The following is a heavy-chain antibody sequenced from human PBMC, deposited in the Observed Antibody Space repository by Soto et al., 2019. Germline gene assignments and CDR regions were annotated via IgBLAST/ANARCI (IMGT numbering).Heavy chain of an antibody. Sequence: PSETRSRHCTDYGGSLSGYYWSWIRQPPGKGLEWIGEINHSGSTNYNPSLKSRVTISVDTSKKQFSLKLSSVTAADTAVYYCARGRGIVVVRERTTVSHFDYWGQGTLVIVSS. CDR1: GGSLSGYY. CDR2: INHSGST. J-gene: IGHJ4*02. V-gene: IGHV4-34*01. D-gene: IGHD2-15*01. CDR3: ARGRGIVVVRERTTVSHFDY.